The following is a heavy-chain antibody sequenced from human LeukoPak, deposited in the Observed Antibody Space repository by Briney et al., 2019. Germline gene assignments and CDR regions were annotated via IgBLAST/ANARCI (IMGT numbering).Heavy chain of an antibody. J-gene: IGHJ3*02. D-gene: IGHD3-10*01. CDR1: GGSISSGDYY. Sequence: PSQTLSLTCTVSGGSISSGDYYWSWIRQPPGKGLERIGYTYYSGSTYYNPSLKSRVTISVDTSKNQFSLKLSSVTAADTAVYYCARDRAMVRAFDIWGQGTMVTVSS. CDR3: ARDRAMVRAFDI. CDR2: TYYSGST. V-gene: IGHV4-30-4*01.